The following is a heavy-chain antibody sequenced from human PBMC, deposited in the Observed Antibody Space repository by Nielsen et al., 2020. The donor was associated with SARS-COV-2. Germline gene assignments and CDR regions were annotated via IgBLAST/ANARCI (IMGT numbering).Heavy chain of an antibody. CDR2: IWYDGSNK. D-gene: IGHD3-22*01. CDR3: ARVGKYYYDSSGYFVEAYYFDY. CDR1: GFTFSSYG. V-gene: IGHV3-33*01. J-gene: IGHJ4*02. Sequence: GGSLRLSCAASGFTFSSYGMHWVRQAPGKGLEWVAVIWYDGSNKYYADSVKGRFTISRDNSKNTLYLQMNSLRAEDTAVYYCARVGKYYYDSSGYFVEAYYFDYWGQGTLVTVSS.